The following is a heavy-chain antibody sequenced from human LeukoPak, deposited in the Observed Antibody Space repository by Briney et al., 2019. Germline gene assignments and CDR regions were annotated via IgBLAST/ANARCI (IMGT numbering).Heavy chain of an antibody. CDR1: GGSISSGGYS. CDR2: IYHSGST. Sequence: SETLSLTCAVSGGSISSGGYSWSWIRQPPGQGLEWIVYIYHSGSTYYNPSLKSRVTISVDRSKDQFSLKLSSVTAADTAVYYCASISSFGFFDIWGQGTMVTVSS. V-gene: IGHV4-30-2*01. J-gene: IGHJ3*02. D-gene: IGHD2-2*01. CDR3: ASISSFGFFDI.